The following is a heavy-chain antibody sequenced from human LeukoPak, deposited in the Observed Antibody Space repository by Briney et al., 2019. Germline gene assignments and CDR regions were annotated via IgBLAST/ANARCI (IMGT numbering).Heavy chain of an antibody. CDR1: GYTFTSYD. CDR3: AKDGDGTSAFDI. V-gene: IGHV1-8*01. J-gene: IGHJ3*02. D-gene: IGHD1-7*01. Sequence: ASVTVSCKASGYTFTSYDINWVRQATGQGLEWMGWMNPNSGNTGYAQKFQGRVTMTRNTSISTAYMELSSLRAEDTAVYYCAKDGDGTSAFDIWGQGTMVTVSS. CDR2: MNPNSGNT.